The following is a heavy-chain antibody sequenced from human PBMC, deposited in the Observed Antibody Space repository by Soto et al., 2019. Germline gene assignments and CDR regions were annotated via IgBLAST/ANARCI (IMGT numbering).Heavy chain of an antibody. CDR2: IKSDGSKK. Sequence: GGSLRLSCAASGFTFSSYVMHWVRQAPGKGLEWVAFIKSDGSKKSYTDSVKGRFTISRDNSKNTLYLQMDSLRAEDTAVYYCARDVSGYGYWGQGTLVTVSS. V-gene: IGHV3-33*08. CDR3: ARDVSGYGY. CDR1: GFTFSSYV. D-gene: IGHD5-18*01. J-gene: IGHJ4*02.